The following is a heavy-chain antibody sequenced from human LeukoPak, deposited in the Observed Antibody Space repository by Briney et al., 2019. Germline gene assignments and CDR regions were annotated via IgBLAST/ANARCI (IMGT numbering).Heavy chain of an antibody. V-gene: IGHV4-4*02. CDR3: ARAEVGATFRYYYYYMDV. D-gene: IGHD1-26*01. J-gene: IGHJ6*03. CDR1: GGSISSSNW. Sequence: PSQTLSLTCAVSGGSISSSNWWSWVRQPPGKGLEWIGYIYHSGSTYYNPSLKSRVTISVDRSKNQFSLKLSSVTAADTAVYYCARAEVGATFRYYYYYMDVWGKGTTVTVSS. CDR2: IYHSGST.